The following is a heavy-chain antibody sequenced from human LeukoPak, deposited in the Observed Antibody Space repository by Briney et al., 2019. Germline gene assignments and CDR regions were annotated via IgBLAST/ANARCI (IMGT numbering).Heavy chain of an antibody. Sequence: GGSLRLSCAASGFTFSSHAMNWVRQAPGKGLEWVSVISGSGGDTYYADSVKGRFTISRDNSKNTLYVQMNSLGAEDTAVYYCAKGPNDSSNYLFEYWGQGTLVTVSS. CDR2: ISGSGGDT. CDR1: GFTFSSHA. J-gene: IGHJ4*02. CDR3: AKGPNDSSNYLFEY. D-gene: IGHD4-11*01. V-gene: IGHV3-23*01.